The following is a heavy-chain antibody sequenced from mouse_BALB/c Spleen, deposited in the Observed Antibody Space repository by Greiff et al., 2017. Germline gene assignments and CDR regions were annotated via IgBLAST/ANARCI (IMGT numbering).Heavy chain of an antibody. CDR2: INPSTGYT. Sequence: QVQLQQSGAELAKPGASVKMSCKASGYTFTSYWMHWVKQRPGQGLEWIGYINPSTGYTEYNQKFKDKATLTADKSSSTAYMQLSRLTSEDSAVYYCARSDSLYYFDYWGQGTTLTGSS. J-gene: IGHJ2*01. CDR3: ARSDSLYYFDY. D-gene: IGHD6-2*01. CDR1: GYTFTSYW. V-gene: IGHV1-7*01.